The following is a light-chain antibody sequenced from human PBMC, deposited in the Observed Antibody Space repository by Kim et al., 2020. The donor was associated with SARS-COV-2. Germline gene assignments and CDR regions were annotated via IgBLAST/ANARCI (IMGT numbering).Light chain of an antibody. CDR1: QDISSW. CDR3: QQTHSFPLT. V-gene: IGKV1D-12*01. CDR2: EAS. Sequence: SESVGDRVPISCRASQDISSWLGWYQQKPGKAPKVLIYEASNLQSGVPSRFSGSGSGTDFTLTINSLQPEDFATYYCQQTHSFPLTFGGGTKVDVK. J-gene: IGKJ4*01.